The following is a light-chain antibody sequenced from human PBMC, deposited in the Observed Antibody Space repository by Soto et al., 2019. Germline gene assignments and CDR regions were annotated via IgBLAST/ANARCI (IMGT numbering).Light chain of an antibody. V-gene: IGLV7-46*01. CDR1: TGAVTSGHY. CDR3: LLSYSGARPVV. CDR2: DTS. J-gene: IGLJ2*01. Sequence: QAVVTQEPSLTVSPGGTVTLTCGSSTGAVTSGHYPYWFQQKPGQAPRTLIYDTSNKHSWTPARFSGSLLGGKAALTLSGAQXXXXXEYYCLLSYSGARPVVFGGGTKL.